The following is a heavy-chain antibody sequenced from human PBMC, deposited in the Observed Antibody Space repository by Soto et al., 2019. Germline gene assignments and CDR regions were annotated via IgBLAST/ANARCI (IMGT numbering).Heavy chain of an antibody. V-gene: IGHV4-34*01. CDR2: INHSGST. J-gene: IGHJ6*02. D-gene: IGHD3-10*01. CDR1: GGSFSGYY. CDR3: ARVTMVRGVINYYYYGMDV. Sequence: SETLSLTCAVYGGSFSGYYWSWIRQPPGKGLEWIGEINHSGSTNYNPSLKSRVTISVDTSKSQFSLKLSSVTAADTAVYYCARVTMVRGVINYYYYGMDVWGQGTTVTVSS.